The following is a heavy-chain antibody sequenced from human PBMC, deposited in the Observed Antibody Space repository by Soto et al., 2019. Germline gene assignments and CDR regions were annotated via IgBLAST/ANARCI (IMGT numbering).Heavy chain of an antibody. D-gene: IGHD3-3*01. Sequence: GASVKVSCKASGGTFSSYAISWVRQAPGQGLEWMGGIIPIFGTANYAQKFQGRVTITADESTSTAYMELSSLRSEDTAVYYCARRPYYDFSSGYYASWFDPWGQGTLVTVSS. CDR1: GGTFSSYA. CDR3: ARRPYYDFSSGYYASWFDP. J-gene: IGHJ5*02. V-gene: IGHV1-69*13. CDR2: IIPIFGTA.